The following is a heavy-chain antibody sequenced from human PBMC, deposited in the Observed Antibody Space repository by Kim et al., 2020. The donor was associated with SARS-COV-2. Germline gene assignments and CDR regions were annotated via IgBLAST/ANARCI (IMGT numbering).Heavy chain of an antibody. CDR3: ARDSAIAAAGAELWGGM. Sequence: SETLSLTCTVSGGSISSYYWSWIRQPPGKGLEWIGYIYYSGSTNYNPSLKSRVTISVDTSKNQFSLKLSSVTAADTAVDYCARDSAIAAAGAELWGGM. CDR2: IYYSGST. D-gene: IGHD6-13*01. CDR1: GGSISSYY. V-gene: IGHV4-59*13. J-gene: IGHJ6*01.